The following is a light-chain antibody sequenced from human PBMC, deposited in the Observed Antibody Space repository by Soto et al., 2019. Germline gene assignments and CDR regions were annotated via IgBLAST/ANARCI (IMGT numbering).Light chain of an antibody. Sequence: DIQMTQSPSSLSASVGARITIACRTSQSISTYLNWYQQKPGEAPELLIYAASTLRSGVPLRFSCSGYATSFSLTISSLQPEDFATYYCQPSYSLPHTLGGGTKVEIK. V-gene: IGKV1-39*01. CDR3: QPSYSLPHT. CDR1: QSISTY. J-gene: IGKJ4*01. CDR2: AAS.